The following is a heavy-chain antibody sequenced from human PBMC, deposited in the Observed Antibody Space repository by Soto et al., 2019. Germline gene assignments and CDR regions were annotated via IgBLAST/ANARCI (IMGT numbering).Heavy chain of an antibody. Sequence: GESLKISCQASGYKFTNYWIGWVRQTPGKGLEWMGIIYPGDSDTRYSPSVQGHVTISVDKFSSTAFLQWSSLKASETATYNCATQGVYIIGGSTEDFHIWGHGKQVTVSS. D-gene: IGHD3-3*01. CDR2: IYPGDSDT. V-gene: IGHV5-51*01. J-gene: IGHJ3*02. CDR1: GYKFTNYW. CDR3: ATQGVYIIGGSTEDFHI.